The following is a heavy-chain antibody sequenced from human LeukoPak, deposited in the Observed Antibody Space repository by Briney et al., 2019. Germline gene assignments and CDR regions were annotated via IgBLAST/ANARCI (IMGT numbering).Heavy chain of an antibody. Sequence: PGGSLRLSCTGSGFTFGDFGVSWVRQAPGKGLEWVGYIISELYSGTSEYGASVKGRFTISRDDSRGIAYLEMNSLKIEDTGVYYCVRDREMSRRVLYYDFKSDWGYDYWGQGTLVTVSS. CDR1: GFTFGDFG. J-gene: IGHJ4*02. CDR3: VRDREMSRRVLYYDFKSDWGYDY. CDR2: IISELYSGTS. D-gene: IGHD3-3*01. V-gene: IGHV3-49*04.